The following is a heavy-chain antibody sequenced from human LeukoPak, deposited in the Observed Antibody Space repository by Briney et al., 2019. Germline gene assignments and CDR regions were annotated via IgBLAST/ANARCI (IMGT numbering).Heavy chain of an antibody. D-gene: IGHD6-13*01. CDR3: AKGMEPSSSWLFGFDY. CDR1: GFTFSSYA. V-gene: IGHV3-23*01. Sequence: GGSLRLSCAASGFTFSSYAMSWVRQAPGKGLEWVSAISGSGGSTYYADSVKGRFTISRDNSKNTLYLQMNSLRAEDTAVYYCAKGMEPSSSWLFGFDYWGQGTLVTVSS. J-gene: IGHJ4*02. CDR2: ISGSGGST.